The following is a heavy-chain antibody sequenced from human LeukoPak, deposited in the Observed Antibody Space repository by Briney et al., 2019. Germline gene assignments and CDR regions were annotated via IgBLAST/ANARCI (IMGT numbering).Heavy chain of an antibody. D-gene: IGHD2-2*01. Sequence: ASVKVSCKASGYTFTGYYMHSVRQAPGQGLEWMGWINPNSGGTKYAQKFQGRVSMTRDTSISTGYMELSRMRSDDTDVDYCARDVQGILVVPAAFDYWGQGTLVTVSS. CDR1: GYTFTGYY. CDR2: INPNSGGT. J-gene: IGHJ4*02. CDR3: ARDVQGILVVPAAFDY. V-gene: IGHV1-2*02.